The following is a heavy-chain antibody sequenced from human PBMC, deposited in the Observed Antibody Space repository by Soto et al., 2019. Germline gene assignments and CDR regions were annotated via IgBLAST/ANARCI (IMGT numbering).Heavy chain of an antibody. V-gene: IGHV3-11*06. CDR3: VRGGGGGLFDP. D-gene: IGHD2-15*01. CDR2: ISPGSRYP. J-gene: IGHJ5*02. CDR1: GFTFGDSY. Sequence: LRLSCAGSGFTFGDSYMIWIRQAPGKGLEWLSYISPGSRYPAYADSVKGRFTISRDNAKRSLYLQMMSLTAEDTAIYYCVRGGGGGLFDPWGQGTMVTVSS.